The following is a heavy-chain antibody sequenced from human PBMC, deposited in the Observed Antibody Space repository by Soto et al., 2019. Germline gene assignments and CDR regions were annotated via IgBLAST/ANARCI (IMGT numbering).Heavy chain of an antibody. CDR1: GGTFSSYT. J-gene: IGHJ3*02. CDR3: ARHYYYCSGGSCYSSWEVLDAFDI. V-gene: IGHV1-69*02. Sequence: QVQLVQSGAEVKKPGSSVKVSCKASGGTFSSYTISWVRQAPGQGLEWMGRIIPILGIANYAQKFQGRVTITADKSTSTAYMELSSLRSEDTAVYYCARHYYYCSGGSCYSSWEVLDAFDIWGQGTMVTVSS. CDR2: IIPILGIA. D-gene: IGHD2-15*01.